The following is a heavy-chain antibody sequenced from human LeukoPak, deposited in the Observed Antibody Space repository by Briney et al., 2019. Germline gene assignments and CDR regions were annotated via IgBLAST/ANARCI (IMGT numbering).Heavy chain of an antibody. J-gene: IGHJ4*02. CDR2: ISSSGSTM. Sequence: GGSLRLSCAASGFTFSDYYMSWIRQAPGKGLEWLSYISSSGSTMYYADSVRGRFTISRDNAQNSLYLQMNSLRAEDTAVYYCAGEAAAPGTGGDYWGQGTLVTVSA. CDR3: AGEAAAPGTGGDY. CDR1: GFTFSDYY. D-gene: IGHD6-13*01. V-gene: IGHV3-11*01.